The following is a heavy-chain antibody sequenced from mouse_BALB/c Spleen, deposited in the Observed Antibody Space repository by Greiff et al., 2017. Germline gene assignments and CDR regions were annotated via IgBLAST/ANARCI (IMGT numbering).Heavy chain of an antibody. Sequence: EVQVVESGAELVKPGASVKLSCTASGFNIKDTYMHWVKQRPEQGLEWIGRIDPANGNTKYDPKFQGKATITADTSSNTAYLQLSSLTSEDTAVYYCARPYAMDYWGQGTSVTVSS. CDR1: GFNIKDTY. CDR2: IDPANGNT. V-gene: IGHV14-3*02. J-gene: IGHJ4*01. CDR3: ARPYAMDY.